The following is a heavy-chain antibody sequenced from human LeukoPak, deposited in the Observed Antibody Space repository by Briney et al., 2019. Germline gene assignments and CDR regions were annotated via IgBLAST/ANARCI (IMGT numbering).Heavy chain of an antibody. V-gene: IGHV3-48*01. CDR1: RFSFSSFN. CDR3: ASPVEVAGRGGF. D-gene: IGHD6-19*01. Sequence: GGSLRLSCAVSRFSFSSFNMHWVRQAPGKGLEWVSYISPSSDHIDYADFVKGRFTISRDNAKNSVYLQMYSLRAEDTALYYCASPVEVAGRGGFWGQGTLVTVSS. J-gene: IGHJ4*02. CDR2: ISPSSDHI.